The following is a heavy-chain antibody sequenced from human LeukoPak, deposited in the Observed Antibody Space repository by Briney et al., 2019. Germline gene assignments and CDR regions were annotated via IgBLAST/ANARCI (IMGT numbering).Heavy chain of an antibody. CDR3: AKRLAVLGPSFDL. V-gene: IGHV3-23*01. J-gene: IGHJ4*02. D-gene: IGHD6-19*01. CDR2: ISASVSNT. Sequence: GESLRLSRTASGFTFGSYAMSWVRQAPGRGLEWVSGISASVSNTYYADSVRGRFTISRDNSKNTLYLQMNSLTPEDTAIYYCAKRLAVLGPSFDLWGQGALVTVSS. CDR1: GFTFGSYA.